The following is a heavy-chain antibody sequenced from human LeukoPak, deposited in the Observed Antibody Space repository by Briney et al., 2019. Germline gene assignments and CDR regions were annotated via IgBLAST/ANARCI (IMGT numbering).Heavy chain of an antibody. CDR3: AREGYSYGYDY. Sequence: GASVKVSCKASGGTFSSYAISWVRQAPGQGLEWMGGIIPIFGTANYAQKFQGRVTITADESTSTAYMELSSLRSDDTAVYYCAREGYSYGYDYWGQGTLVTVSS. CDR2: IIPIFGTA. CDR1: GGTFSSYA. J-gene: IGHJ4*02. V-gene: IGHV1-69*13. D-gene: IGHD5-18*01.